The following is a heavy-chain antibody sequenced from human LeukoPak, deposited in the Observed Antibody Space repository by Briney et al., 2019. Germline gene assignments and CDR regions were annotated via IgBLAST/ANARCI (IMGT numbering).Heavy chain of an antibody. D-gene: IGHD5-24*01. CDR3: ARGLSPISYNDAFDI. CDR2: INQSGSI. V-gene: IGHV4-34*01. J-gene: IGHJ3*02. Sequence: SETLSLTCAVYGGSLSGYYWSWIRQPPGKGLEWIGEINQSGSINYNPPLKSRVTISVDTSKNQFSLKLSSVTAADTAVYYCARGLSPISYNDAFDIWGQGTMVTVSS. CDR1: GGSLSGYY.